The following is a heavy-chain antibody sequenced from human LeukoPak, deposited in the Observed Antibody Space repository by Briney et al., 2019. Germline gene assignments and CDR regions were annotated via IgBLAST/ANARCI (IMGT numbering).Heavy chain of an antibody. CDR1: GFTFSNYG. D-gene: IGHD3-10*01. CDR2: ISYDGTYK. J-gene: IGHJ4*02. CDR3: AGPMVYFDY. Sequence: GGSLRLSCVASGFTFSNYGIHWVRQAPGKGLEWVAVISYDGTYKHYADSVKGRFTISRDNSKNTLYLQMNSLRAEDTAVYYCAGPMVYFDYWGQGTLVTVSS. V-gene: IGHV3-30*03.